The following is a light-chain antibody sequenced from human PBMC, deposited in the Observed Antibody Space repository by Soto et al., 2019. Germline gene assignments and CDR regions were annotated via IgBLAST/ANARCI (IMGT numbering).Light chain of an antibody. CDR1: QSITKW. V-gene: IGKV1-5*01. CDR3: QQRYKTSLSS. Sequence: EIQMTQSPSTLSASVGDRVTITCRASQSITKWLAWYQQKPGKAPKLLIYGASSLQSGVPSRFSGSGSGTDFTLTITSLQPEDSATYHCQQRYKTSLSSFGQGTKVEIK. CDR2: GAS. J-gene: IGKJ2*01.